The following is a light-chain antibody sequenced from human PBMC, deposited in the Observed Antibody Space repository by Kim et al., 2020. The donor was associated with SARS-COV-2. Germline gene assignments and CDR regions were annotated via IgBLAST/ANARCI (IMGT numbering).Light chain of an antibody. J-gene: IGKJ1*01. CDR3: QQYSSSPAT. CDR2: GAS. V-gene: IGKV3-20*01. CDR1: QSVSSNY. Sequence: EIVLTQSPGTLSLSLGERATLSCRASQSVSSNYLAWYQQKPGQAPRLLIYGASSRATGIPDRFSGSGSGTDFTLTITRLEPEDFAVYYCQQYSSSPATFGQGTKVEVK.